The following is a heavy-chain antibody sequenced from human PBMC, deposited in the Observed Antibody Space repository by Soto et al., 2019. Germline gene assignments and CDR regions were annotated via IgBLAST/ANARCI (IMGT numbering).Heavy chain of an antibody. CDR3: ATVNYGYYGMDA. CDR1: GYTFTSYY. J-gene: IGHJ6*02. V-gene: IGHV1-46*01. Sequence: ASVKVSCKASGYTFTSYYMHWVRQAPGQGLEWMGIINPSGGSTSYAQKFQGRVTMTRDTSTSTVYMELSSLRSEDTAVYYCATVNYGYYGMDAWGQVTTVTVSS. CDR2: INPSGGST. D-gene: IGHD4-17*01.